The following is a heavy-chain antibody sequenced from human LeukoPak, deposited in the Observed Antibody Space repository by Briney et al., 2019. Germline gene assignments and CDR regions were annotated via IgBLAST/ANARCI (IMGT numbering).Heavy chain of an antibody. J-gene: IGHJ4*02. Sequence: GGSLRLSCAASGFTFSSYWMSWVRQAPGKGLEWVANINQNGSEKYYVDSVKGRFNISRDNAKNSLYLQMNSLRAADTALYFCEKGAAVASGDYLLDYWGQGTLVTVSS. CDR1: GFTFSSYW. V-gene: IGHV3-7*03. D-gene: IGHD4-17*01. CDR2: INQNGSEK. CDR3: EKGAAVASGDYLLDY.